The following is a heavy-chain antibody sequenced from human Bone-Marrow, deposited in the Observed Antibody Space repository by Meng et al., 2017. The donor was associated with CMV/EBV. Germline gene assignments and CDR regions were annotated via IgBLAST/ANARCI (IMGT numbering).Heavy chain of an antibody. V-gene: IGHV3-15*01. CDR3: TTDMAETITNVGGVITYFDH. CDR2: IKSKTDGGTT. CDR1: GFTFSNTW. J-gene: IGHJ4*02. Sequence: GELLKISCAASGFTFSNTWMSWVRQAPGKGLEWVGRIKSKTDGGTTDYAAPVKGRFTISRDDSKNTLYLQMNSLKTEDTAVYYCTTDMAETITNVGGVITYFDHWGQGTLVTVSS. D-gene: IGHD3-3*01.